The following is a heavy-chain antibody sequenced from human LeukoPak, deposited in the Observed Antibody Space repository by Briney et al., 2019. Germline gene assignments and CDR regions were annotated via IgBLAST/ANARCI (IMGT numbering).Heavy chain of an antibody. D-gene: IGHD3-22*01. CDR1: GYTFASYY. CDR2: INPSGGST. Sequence: GASAKVSCKASGYTFASYYMHWVRQAPGQGLEWMGIINPSGGSTSYAQKFQGRVTMTRDTSTSTIYMELSSLRSEDTAVYYCARAVGANYYDSSGYFDYWGQGTLVTASS. CDR3: ARAVGANYYDSSGYFDY. V-gene: IGHV1-46*01. J-gene: IGHJ4*02.